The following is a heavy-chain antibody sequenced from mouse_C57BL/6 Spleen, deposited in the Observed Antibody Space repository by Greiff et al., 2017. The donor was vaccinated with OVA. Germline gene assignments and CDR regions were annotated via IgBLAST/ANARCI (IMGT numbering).Heavy chain of an antibody. J-gene: IGHJ2*01. V-gene: IGHV5-16*01. CDR3: AREGTGTYYFDY. CDR2: INYDGSST. CDR1: GFTFSDYY. D-gene: IGHD4-1*01. Sequence: EVQVVESEGGLVQPGSSMKLSCTASGFTFSDYYMAWVRQVPEKGLEWVANINYDGSSTYYLDSLKSRFIISRDNAKNILYLQMSSLKSEDTATYYCAREGTGTYYFDYWGQGTTLTVSS.